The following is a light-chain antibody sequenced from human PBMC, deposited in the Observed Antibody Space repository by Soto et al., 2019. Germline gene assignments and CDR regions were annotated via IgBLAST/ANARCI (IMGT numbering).Light chain of an antibody. Sequence: EMVLTQSPGTLSLSPGERATLYCRASQSVSSSYLAWYQQKPGQAPRLLIYGSSSRATGIPDWFSGSGSGTDLTLTIIRLATEDFAVYYCQKYCSSPTTVSPGTKVDIE. V-gene: IGKV3-20*01. CDR2: GSS. CDR1: QSVSSSY. J-gene: IGKJ3*01. CDR3: QKYCSSPTT.